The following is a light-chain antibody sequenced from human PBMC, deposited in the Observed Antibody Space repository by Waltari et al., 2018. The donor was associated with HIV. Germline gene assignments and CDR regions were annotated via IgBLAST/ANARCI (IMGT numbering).Light chain of an antibody. Sequence: MQMTQSPSSLPASVGGRVTITRLPSQNINKYLKWYQQAAGKAPKLRIFGAANLQSGVPSRFSGRGTETDFTLTISSLQPEDLATYSCQHTYTIPQTFGRGTRLEIK. CDR2: GAA. J-gene: IGKJ5*01. CDR3: QHTYTIPQT. CDR1: QNINKY. V-gene: IGKV1-39*01.